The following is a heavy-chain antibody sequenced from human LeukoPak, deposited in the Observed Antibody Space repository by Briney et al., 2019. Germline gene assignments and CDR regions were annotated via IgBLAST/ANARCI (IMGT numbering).Heavy chain of an antibody. J-gene: IGHJ3*02. V-gene: IGHV3-23*01. CDR2: ISGSGGST. CDR1: GFTFSSYA. CDR3: AKDIHDFWSGYYYIGMPDFAFDI. Sequence: PGGSLRLSCAASGFTFSSYAMSWVRQAPAKGLEWVSAISGSGGSTYYADSVKGRFTISRDNSKNTLYLQMNSLRAEDTAVYYCAKDIHDFWSGYYYIGMPDFAFDIWGQGTMVTVSS. D-gene: IGHD3-3*01.